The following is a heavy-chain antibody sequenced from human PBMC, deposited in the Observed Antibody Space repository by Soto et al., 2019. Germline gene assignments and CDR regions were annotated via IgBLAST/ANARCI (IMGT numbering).Heavy chain of an antibody. D-gene: IGHD4-4*01. CDR2: ISGSGGST. Sequence: GGSLRLSCAASGFTFSSYAMSWVRQAPGKGLEWVSAISGSGGSTYYADSVKGRFTISRDNSKNTLYLQMNSLRAEDTAVYYCARVGYSNYYYYGMDVWGQGTTVTVSS. CDR1: GFTFSSYA. CDR3: ARVGYSNYYYYGMDV. J-gene: IGHJ6*02. V-gene: IGHV3-23*01.